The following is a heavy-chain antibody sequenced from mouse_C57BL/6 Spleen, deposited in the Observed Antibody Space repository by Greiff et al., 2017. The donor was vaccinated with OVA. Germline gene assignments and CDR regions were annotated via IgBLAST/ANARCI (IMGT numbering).Heavy chain of an antibody. D-gene: IGHD1-1*01. CDR2: IDPSDSYT. V-gene: IGHV1-59*01. J-gene: IGHJ2*01. CDR3: ARANPYLQGDY. CDR1: GYTFTSYW. Sequence: QVQLQQPGAELVRPGTSVKLSCKASGYTFTSYWMHWVKQRPGQGLEWIGVIDPSDSYTNYNQKFKGKATLTVDTSSSTAYMQLSSLTSEDSAVYYCARANPYLQGDYWGQGTTLTVSS.